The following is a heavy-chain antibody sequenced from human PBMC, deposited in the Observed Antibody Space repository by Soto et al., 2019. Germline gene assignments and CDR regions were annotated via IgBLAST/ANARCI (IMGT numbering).Heavy chain of an antibody. CDR3: ARNVYGGTPPDY. Sequence: ASGKGSGEASGYTFSSYYIHWVRQAPGQGLEWMGIINPSGGSTSYAQKFQGRVTMTRDTSTSTVYMELSSLRSEDTAVYYCARNVYGGTPPDYWGQGTLVTVSS. J-gene: IGHJ4*02. V-gene: IGHV1-46*01. CDR1: GYTFSSYY. CDR2: INPSGGST. D-gene: IGHD4-17*01.